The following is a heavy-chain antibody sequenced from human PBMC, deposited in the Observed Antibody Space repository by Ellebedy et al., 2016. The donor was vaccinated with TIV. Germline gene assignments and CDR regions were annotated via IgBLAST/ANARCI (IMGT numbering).Heavy chain of an antibody. V-gene: IGHV3-23*01. CDR3: AKDMTIGVRRRFHF. D-gene: IGHD3-9*01. CDR1: GFTFRDHA. Sequence: GESLKISCAASGFTFRDHAMSWVRQPPGKGLERVSSPSGDGLNSYYGDSVKGRFTISRDNSQNTLYLQMSSLRAEDTALYCCAKDMTIGVRRRFHFWGQGSLVTVSS. CDR2: PSGDGLNS. J-gene: IGHJ4*02.